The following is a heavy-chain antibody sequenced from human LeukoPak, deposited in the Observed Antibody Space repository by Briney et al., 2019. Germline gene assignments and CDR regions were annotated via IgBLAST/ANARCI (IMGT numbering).Heavy chain of an antibody. CDR2: ISAYNGNT. Sequence: ASVKVSCKASGYTFTSYGISWVRQAPGQGLEWMGWISAYNGNTNYAQKLQGRVTMTTDTYTSTAYMELRSLRSDDTAVYYCARDPQYYYDSSGYFDYWGQGTLVTVSS. J-gene: IGHJ4*02. CDR3: ARDPQYYYDSSGYFDY. CDR1: GYTFTSYG. D-gene: IGHD3-22*01. V-gene: IGHV1-18*01.